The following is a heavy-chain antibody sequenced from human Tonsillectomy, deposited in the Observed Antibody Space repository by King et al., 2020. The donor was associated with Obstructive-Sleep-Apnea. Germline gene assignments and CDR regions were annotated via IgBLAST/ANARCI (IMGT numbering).Heavy chain of an antibody. CDR2: LWSDGTTK. Sequence: VQLVESGGGVVQPGRSLRLSCAPSGFTFSVFGTHWVRQAPGKGLEWVAVLWSDGTTKNYADSVKGRFTISRDNSKNTQYLQMNSLRAEDTAVYYCARDRSGWGYDAFDIWGQGTMVTVSS. CDR1: GFTFSVFG. J-gene: IGHJ3*02. CDR3: ARDRSGWGYDAFDI. V-gene: IGHV3-33*01. D-gene: IGHD6-19*01.